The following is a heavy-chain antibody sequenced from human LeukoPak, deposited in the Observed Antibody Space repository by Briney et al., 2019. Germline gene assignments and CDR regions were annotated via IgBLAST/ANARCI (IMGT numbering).Heavy chain of an antibody. V-gene: IGHV3-9*01. CDR3: AKDRPSGGPYYFDY. Sequence: PGGSLRLSCAASGFTFDDYAMHWVRQAPGKGLEWVAGISWNSGSIGYADSVKGRFTISRDNAKNSLYLQMNRLRAEDTALYYCAKDRPSGGPYYFDYWGQGTLVTVSS. CDR2: ISWNSGSI. CDR1: GFTFDDYA. D-gene: IGHD3-10*01. J-gene: IGHJ4*02.